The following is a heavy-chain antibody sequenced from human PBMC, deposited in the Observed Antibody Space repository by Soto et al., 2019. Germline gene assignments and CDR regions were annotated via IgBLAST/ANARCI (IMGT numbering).Heavy chain of an antibody. CDR3: ARGGYCSGGSCLYDAFDI. V-gene: IGHV1-2*04. J-gene: IGHJ3*02. CDR1: GYTFTGYY. Sequence: GASVKVSCKASGYTFTGYYMHWVRQAPGQGLEWMGWINPNSGGTNYAQKFQGWVTMTRDTSISTAYMELSRLRSDDAAVYYCARGGYCSGGSCLYDAFDIWGQGTMVTVSS. CDR2: INPNSGGT. D-gene: IGHD2-15*01.